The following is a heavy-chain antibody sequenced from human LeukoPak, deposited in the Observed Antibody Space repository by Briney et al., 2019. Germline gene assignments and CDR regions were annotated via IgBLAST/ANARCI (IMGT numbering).Heavy chain of an antibody. D-gene: IGHD1-7*01. CDR2: ISSSSSYI. J-gene: IGHJ4*02. V-gene: IGHV3-21*01. CDR1: GFTFNSYS. CDR3: AREDDWNYEDY. Sequence: PGGSLRLSCAASGFTFNSYSMNWVRQAPGKGLEWVSSISSSSSYIYYADSVKGRFTISRDNAKNSLYLQMNSLRAEDTAIYYCAREDDWNYEDYWGQGTLVTVSS.